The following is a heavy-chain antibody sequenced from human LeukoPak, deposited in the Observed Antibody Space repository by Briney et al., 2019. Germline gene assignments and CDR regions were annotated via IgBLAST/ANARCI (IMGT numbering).Heavy chain of an antibody. V-gene: IGHV4-59*01. CDR1: GGSISSYY. Sequence: SETLSLTCTVSGGSISSYYWSWIRQPPGKGLEWIGYIYYSGSTNYNPSLESRVTISVDTSKNQFSLKLSSVTAADTAVYYCARKLSSSWYEDAFDIWGQGTMVTVSS. J-gene: IGHJ3*02. D-gene: IGHD6-13*01. CDR3: ARKLSSSWYEDAFDI. CDR2: IYYSGST.